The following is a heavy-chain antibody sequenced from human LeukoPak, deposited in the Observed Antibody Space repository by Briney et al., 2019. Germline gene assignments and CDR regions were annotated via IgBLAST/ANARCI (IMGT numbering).Heavy chain of an antibody. Sequence: SETLSLTCPVSAGSISSYYWSWIRQPAGKGLEWIGRIHTSGSTNFNPSLKSRVTMSVDTSNNQVSLKLSSVTAADTAVYYCARRKPGESFDMWGQGTTVTVSS. J-gene: IGHJ3*02. CDR3: ARRKPGESFDM. CDR2: IHTSGST. CDR1: AGSISSYY. D-gene: IGHD3-10*01. V-gene: IGHV4-4*07.